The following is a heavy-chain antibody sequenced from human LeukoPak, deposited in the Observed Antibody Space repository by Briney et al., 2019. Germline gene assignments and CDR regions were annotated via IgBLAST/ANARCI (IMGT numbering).Heavy chain of an antibody. Sequence: AGGSLRLSCAASGFTFSDYYMSWIRQAPGKGLEWVSYISSGGSTIFYADSVKGRFTISRDNAKNSLYLQMNSLRAEDTAVYSCARMISGGSYDAFDIWGQGTMVTVSS. J-gene: IGHJ3*02. D-gene: IGHD6-19*01. V-gene: IGHV3-11*04. CDR1: GFTFSDYY. CDR2: ISSGGSTI. CDR3: ARMISGGSYDAFDI.